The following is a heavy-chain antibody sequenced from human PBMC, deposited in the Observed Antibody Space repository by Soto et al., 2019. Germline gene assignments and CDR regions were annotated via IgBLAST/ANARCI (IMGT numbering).Heavy chain of an antibody. Sequence: PSETLSLTCTVSGGSISSGDYYWSWIRQPPGKGLEWIGYSHYSGGTYYNPSLKSRVTISLDTSKNQFSLKLSSVAAADTAVYYCARSTGRFGELLLFDYWGQGTLVTVSS. J-gene: IGHJ4*02. CDR2: SHYSGGT. CDR3: ARSTGRFGELLLFDY. D-gene: IGHD3-10*01. CDR1: GGSISSGDYY. V-gene: IGHV4-30-4*01.